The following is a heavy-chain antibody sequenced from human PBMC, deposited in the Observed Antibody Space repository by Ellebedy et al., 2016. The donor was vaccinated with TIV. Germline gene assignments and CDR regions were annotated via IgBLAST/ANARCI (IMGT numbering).Heavy chain of an antibody. CDR3: AREQLVYDC. D-gene: IGHD6-13*01. Sequence: GESLKISCAASGFTFSSYWMHWVRQAPGKGLVWVSRINSDGTTTGYADSVKGRFTISRDNAKNTLYLQMNSLRVEDTAVYYCAREQLVYDCWGQGTLVTVSS. V-gene: IGHV3-74*01. CDR1: GFTFSSYW. J-gene: IGHJ4*02. CDR2: INSDGTTT.